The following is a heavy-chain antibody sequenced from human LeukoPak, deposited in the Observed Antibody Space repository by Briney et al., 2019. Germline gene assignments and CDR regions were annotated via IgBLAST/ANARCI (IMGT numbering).Heavy chain of an antibody. CDR2: IYYSGST. CDR3: ARRRMGDYYYDSSGYYVGGSFDI. V-gene: IGHV4-59*01. CDR1: GGSISSYY. Sequence: SETLSLTCTVSGGSISSYYWSWIRQPPGKGLEWIGYIYYSGSTNYKPSLKSRVTISVETSKNQFSLKLRSVTAADTAVYYCARRRMGDYYYDSSGYYVGGSFDIWGQGTMVTVSS. J-gene: IGHJ3*02. D-gene: IGHD3-22*01.